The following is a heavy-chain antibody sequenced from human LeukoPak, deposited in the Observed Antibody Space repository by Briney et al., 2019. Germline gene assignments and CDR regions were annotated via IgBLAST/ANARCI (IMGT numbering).Heavy chain of an antibody. V-gene: IGHV1-8*01. D-gene: IGHD4-17*01. CDR1: GYTFTSYD. J-gene: IGHJ4*02. Sequence: ASVKVSCKASGYTFTSYDINWVRQAPGQGLEWMGWMNPNSGNTGYAQKFQGRVIMTRNTSISTAYMELSSLRSEDTAVYYCARTSYDYGVPFDYWGQGTLVTVSS. CDR2: MNPNSGNT. CDR3: ARTSYDYGVPFDY.